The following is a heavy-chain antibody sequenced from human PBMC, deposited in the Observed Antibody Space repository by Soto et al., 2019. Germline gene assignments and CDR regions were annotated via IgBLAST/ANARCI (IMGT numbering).Heavy chain of an antibody. Sequence: EVELVESGGGLVQAGGSLRVSCGVSGFTSSDHYMDWVRQAPGKGLAWVGRTANKRSRYNTDYAASVKGRFIISRDDSKNSVYLQMNSLKSADTAVYYCARAGFGHGLDVWGQGTTVTVSS. J-gene: IGHJ6*02. D-gene: IGHD3-16*01. CDR1: GFTSSDHY. CDR3: ARAGFGHGLDV. V-gene: IGHV3-72*01. CDR2: TANKRSRYNT.